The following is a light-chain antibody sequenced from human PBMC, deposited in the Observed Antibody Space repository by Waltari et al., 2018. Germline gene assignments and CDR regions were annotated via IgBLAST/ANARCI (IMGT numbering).Light chain of an antibody. V-gene: IGLV1-47*01. J-gene: IGLJ3*02. CDR1: SSNIAINY. CDR3: SAWDDSLSAWV. Sequence: QSVLSQPPAASGTPGQRVIISCSGTSSNIAINYVYWYQQLPGMAPKRLIYQNRPRPSGVPDRFSGSNSGTSASLAISGLRSEDEADYYCSAWDDSLSAWVFGGGTKLTVL. CDR2: QNR.